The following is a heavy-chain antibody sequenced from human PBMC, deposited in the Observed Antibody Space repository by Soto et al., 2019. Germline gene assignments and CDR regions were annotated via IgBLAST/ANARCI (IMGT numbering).Heavy chain of an antibody. CDR2: ISSSSSYI. CDR3: ARIPFYFYGNVRDLLAV. D-gene: IGHD2-15*01. V-gene: IGHV3-21*01. J-gene: IGHJ6*04. Sequence: GGYLRLSCAASGFTFSSYSMNWVRQAPGKGLEWVSSISSSSSYIYYADSAKGRFTISRDNAKNSLYLQMNSLRAEDTAVYYCARIPFYFYGNVRDLLAVWAKGSTDLVSS. CDR1: GFTFSSYS.